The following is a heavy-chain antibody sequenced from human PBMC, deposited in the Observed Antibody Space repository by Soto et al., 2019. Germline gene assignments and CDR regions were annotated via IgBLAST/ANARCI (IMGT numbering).Heavy chain of an antibody. CDR3: ATVLPTRTDNWFDP. J-gene: IGHJ5*02. Sequence: ASVKVSCKVSGYTLTELSMHWVRQAPGKGLEWMGGFDPEDGETIYAQKFQGRVTMTEDTSTDTAYMELSSLRSEDTAVYYCATVLPTRTDNWFDPWGQGTLVTVSS. V-gene: IGHV1-24*01. CDR1: GYTLTELS. D-gene: IGHD2-21*02. CDR2: FDPEDGET.